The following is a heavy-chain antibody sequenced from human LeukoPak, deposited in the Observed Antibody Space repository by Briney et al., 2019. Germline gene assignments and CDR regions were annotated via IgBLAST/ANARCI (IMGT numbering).Heavy chain of an antibody. CDR1: GGSFSGYY. V-gene: IGHV4-34*01. Sequence: SETLSLTCAVYGGSFSGYYWSWIRQPPGKGLDWIGEINHSGSTNYNPSLKSRVTISVDTSKNQFSLKLSSVTAADTAVYYCARGRRYSYGYYGYYFDYWGQGTLVTVSS. D-gene: IGHD5-18*01. CDR2: INHSGST. CDR3: ARGRRYSYGYYGYYFDY. J-gene: IGHJ4*02.